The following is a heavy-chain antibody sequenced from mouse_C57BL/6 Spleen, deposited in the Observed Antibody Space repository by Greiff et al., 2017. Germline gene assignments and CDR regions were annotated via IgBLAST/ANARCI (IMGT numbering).Heavy chain of an antibody. J-gene: IGHJ1*03. D-gene: IGHD2-10*01. V-gene: IGHV1-72*01. CDR1: GYTFTGYW. CDR3: ASPLLYWYFEV. Sequence: VQLQQPGAELVKPGASVKLSCKASGYTFTGYWMHWVKQRPGRGLEWIGRIDPYSGGTKYNEKFKGKATLTVDKPSSTAYMQLSSLASEDSAVYYCASPLLYWYFEVWGTGTTVTVSA. CDR2: IDPYSGGT.